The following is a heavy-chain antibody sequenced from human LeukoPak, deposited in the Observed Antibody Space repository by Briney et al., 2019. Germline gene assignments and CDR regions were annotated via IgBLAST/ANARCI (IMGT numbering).Heavy chain of an antibody. J-gene: IGHJ4*02. V-gene: IGHV3-48*01. CDR2: IGIDSGNT. CDR3: ARDHNYAFDN. CDR1: GFPFIEYS. D-gene: IGHD1-1*01. Sequence: GRSLRLSCTASGFPFIEYSMNWVRQAPGKGLEWISYIGIDSGNTRYADSVRGRFTISADKAKNSLYLQMNSLRVEDTAVYYCARDHNYAFDNWGQGTLVSVAS.